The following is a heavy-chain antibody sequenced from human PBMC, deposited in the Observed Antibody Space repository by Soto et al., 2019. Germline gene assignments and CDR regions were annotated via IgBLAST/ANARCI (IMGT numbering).Heavy chain of an antibody. V-gene: IGHV4-59*12. CDR3: AREPGTTVTTFSHYFDY. CDR2: IYYSGST. D-gene: IGHD4-17*01. J-gene: IGHJ4*02. CDR1: GGSISSYY. Sequence: PSETLSLTCTVSGGSISSYYWSWIRQPPGKGLEWIGDIYYSGSTNYNPSLKSRVTISVDTSKNQFSLKLSSVTAADTAVYYCAREPGTTVTTFSHYFDYWGQGTLVTVSS.